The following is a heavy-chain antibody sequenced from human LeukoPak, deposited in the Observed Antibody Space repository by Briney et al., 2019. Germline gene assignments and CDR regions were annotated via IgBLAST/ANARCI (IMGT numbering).Heavy chain of an antibody. D-gene: IGHD3-10*01. CDR3: ARGIQYYGSVSYGWFDP. J-gene: IGHJ5*02. CDR2: IYSSGDT. CDR1: GVSMIHYY. Sequence: PSETLSLTCTVSGVSMIHYYWTWVRQSTEKGLTFIGRIYSSGDTYYNPSLGSRVTISIDTSKNQFSLKLTSVTAADTAVYYGARGIQYYGSVSYGWFDPWGQGTLVTVSS. V-gene: IGHV4-4*07.